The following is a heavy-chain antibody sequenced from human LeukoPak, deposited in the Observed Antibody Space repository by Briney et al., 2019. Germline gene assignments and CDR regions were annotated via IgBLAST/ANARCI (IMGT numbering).Heavy chain of an antibody. V-gene: IGHV3-43*02. CDR2: ISGDGGST. J-gene: IGHJ6*02. CDR1: GFTFDDYA. D-gene: IGHD3-16*01. CDR3: AKGAGYLGSYSMDV. Sequence: GGSLRLSCAASGFTFDDYAMHWVRQAPGEGLEWVSLISGDGGSTYYADSVKGRFTISRDNSKNSLYLQMNSLRTEDTALYYCAKGAGYLGSYSMDVWGQGTTVTVSS.